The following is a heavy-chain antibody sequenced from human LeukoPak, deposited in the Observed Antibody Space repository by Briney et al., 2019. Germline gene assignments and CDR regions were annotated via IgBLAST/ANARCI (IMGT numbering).Heavy chain of an antibody. CDR1: GFTFSGSA. Sequence: GGSLRLSCAASGFTFSGSAMHWVRQASGKGLEWVGRIRSKANSYATAYAASVKGRFTISRDDSKNTAYLQMNSLKTEDTAVYYCARMGNDYGVDYWGQGTLVTVSS. J-gene: IGHJ4*02. V-gene: IGHV3-73*01. CDR3: ARMGNDYGVDY. D-gene: IGHD4-17*01. CDR2: IRSKANSYAT.